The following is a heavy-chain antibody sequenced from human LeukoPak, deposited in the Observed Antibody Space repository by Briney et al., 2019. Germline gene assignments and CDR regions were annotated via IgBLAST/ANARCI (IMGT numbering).Heavy chain of an antibody. CDR2: IHYSGAT. CDR3: ARGVLSVYYFDI. J-gene: IGHJ3*02. Sequence: SETLSLTCAVSGGSYSGYYWAWIRQSPGKGLEWIGEIHYSGATSYSPSVKRRATVFADTSNNRFSLSLTSVTAADTAVYYCARGVLSVYYFDIWGQGSVVTVSS. D-gene: IGHD3-10*01. V-gene: IGHV4-34*01. CDR1: GGSYSGYY.